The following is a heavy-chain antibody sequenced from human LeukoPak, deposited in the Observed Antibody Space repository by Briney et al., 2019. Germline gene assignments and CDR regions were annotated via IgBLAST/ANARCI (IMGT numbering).Heavy chain of an antibody. Sequence: GGSLRLSCAASGFTVSSNYMNWVRKAPGKGLEWVSIIYSGGSTYYADSVKGRFTISRDNSKNTLYLHMNSLRAEDTAVYYCARAQPPNYYDSSGYPPYFDSWGQGTLVTVSS. CDR2: IYSGGST. J-gene: IGHJ4*02. D-gene: IGHD3-22*01. V-gene: IGHV3-66*01. CDR3: ARAQPPNYYDSSGYPPYFDS. CDR1: GFTVSSNY.